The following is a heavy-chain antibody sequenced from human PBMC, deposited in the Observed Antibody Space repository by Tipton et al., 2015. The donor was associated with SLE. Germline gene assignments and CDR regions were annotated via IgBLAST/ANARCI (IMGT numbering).Heavy chain of an antibody. J-gene: IGHJ4*02. D-gene: IGHD6-6*01. Sequence: SLRLSCAASGFTFSNYWMNWVRQAPGKGLVWVSRINSDGSSTSYADSVKGRFTISRDNAKNTLYLQMNSLRTEDTAVYYCAKGAADIAARPADYWGQGTLVTVSS. V-gene: IGHV3-74*01. CDR3: AKGAADIAARPADY. CDR2: INSDGSST. CDR1: GFTFSNYW.